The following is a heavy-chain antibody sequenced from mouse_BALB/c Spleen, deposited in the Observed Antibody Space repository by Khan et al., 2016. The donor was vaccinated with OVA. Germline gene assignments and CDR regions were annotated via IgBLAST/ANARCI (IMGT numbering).Heavy chain of an antibody. J-gene: IGHJ4*01. V-gene: IGHV2-4*02. CDR1: GFSLTNYG. CDR3: ARKRGVHYNMDF. CDR2: ILSCGNT. Sequence: QVQLKESGPGLVQPSQSLSITCTVSGFSLTNYGVYWIRQSLGRGLEWLGLILSCGNTDYNAAFISRLTFSTDNTNNHVFFKMNSLQADDTAIYYCARKRGVHYNMDFWGQGISVTVSS.